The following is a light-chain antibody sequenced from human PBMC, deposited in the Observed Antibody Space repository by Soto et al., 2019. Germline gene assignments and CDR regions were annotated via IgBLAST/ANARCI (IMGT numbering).Light chain of an antibody. CDR3: SSYTRSNIYV. CDR1: SSDVGVYNF. V-gene: IGLV2-14*01. J-gene: IGLJ1*01. CDR2: EVI. Sequence: QSALTQPASVSGSPGQSITISCTGTSSDVGVYNFVSWYQQHPGKAPKLIIYEVISRPSGVSNRFSGSKSGNTASLTISGLQAEDEADYYCSSYTRSNIYVFGTGTKVTVL.